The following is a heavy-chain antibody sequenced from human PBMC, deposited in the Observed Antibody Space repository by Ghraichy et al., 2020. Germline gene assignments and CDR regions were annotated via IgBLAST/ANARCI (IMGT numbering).Heavy chain of an antibody. V-gene: IGHV1-2*04. Sequence: ASVKVSCKASGYTFTGYSMHWVRQAPGQGLEWMGRINPNSGGTNYAQKFQGWVTMTRDTSISTAYMELSRLRSDDTAVYYCARDGGPSYYDCWSGYYYGMDVWGQGTTVTVSS. J-gene: IGHJ6*02. D-gene: IGHD3-3*01. CDR3: ARDGGPSYYDCWSGYYYGMDV. CDR1: GYTFTGYS. CDR2: INPNSGGT.